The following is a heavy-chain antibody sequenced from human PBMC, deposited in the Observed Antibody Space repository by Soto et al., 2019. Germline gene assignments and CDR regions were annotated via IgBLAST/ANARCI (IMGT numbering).Heavy chain of an antibody. CDR1: GGSISSYY. CDR3: VRRSPEDAFDI. CDR2: IYEGGNT. V-gene: IGHV4-59*12. Sequence: PSETLSLTCTVSGGSISSYYWSWIRQPPGEGLQWIGHIYEGGNTYYTPSLESRVAISTDKSKNQFSLRLSSVTAADTAVYYCVRRSPEDAFDIWGQGTMVTVSS. J-gene: IGHJ3*02.